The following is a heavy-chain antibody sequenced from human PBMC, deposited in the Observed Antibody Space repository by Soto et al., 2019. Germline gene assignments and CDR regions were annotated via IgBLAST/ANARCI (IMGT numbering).Heavy chain of an antibody. CDR3: AKILGQWLVRRTYYYYGMDV. Sequence: GGSLRLSCAASGFTFSSYAMSWVRQAPGKGLEWVSAISGSGGSTYYADSVKGRFTISRDNSKNTLYLQMNSLRAEDTAVYYCAKILGQWLVRRTYYYYGMDVWGQGTTVTVSS. V-gene: IGHV3-23*01. CDR2: ISGSGGST. J-gene: IGHJ6*02. D-gene: IGHD6-19*01. CDR1: GFTFSSYA.